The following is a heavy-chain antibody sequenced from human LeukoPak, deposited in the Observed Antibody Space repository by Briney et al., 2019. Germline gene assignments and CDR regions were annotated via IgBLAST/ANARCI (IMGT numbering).Heavy chain of an antibody. CDR3: TRSLVDDYGGNSPYYFDT. CDR2: IRSKTNNFAT. J-gene: IGHJ4*02. CDR1: GFTFSGSA. V-gene: IGHV3-73*01. Sequence: GGSLRLSCATAGFTFSGSAMHWVRQASGKGLEWVGRIRSKTNNFATTYAASAKGRFTISRDDSENTAYLQMNSLQTEDTAVYYCTRSLVDDYGGNSPYYFDTWGQGTLVTVSS. D-gene: IGHD4-23*01.